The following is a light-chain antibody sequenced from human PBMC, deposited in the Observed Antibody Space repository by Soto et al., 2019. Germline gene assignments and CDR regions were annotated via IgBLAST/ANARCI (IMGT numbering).Light chain of an antibody. CDR2: DSS. Sequence: EIELTQSPATLSLSPGETATLPCRASQNVDKFLAWYQQRPGQPPRLLIFDSSNRATGVPVRFSGSGSGTVFTLTISRLEPEDFAVYYCQQYDDWPSFGQGTKVDIK. J-gene: IGKJ1*01. V-gene: IGKV3-11*01. CDR1: QNVDKF. CDR3: QQYDDWPS.